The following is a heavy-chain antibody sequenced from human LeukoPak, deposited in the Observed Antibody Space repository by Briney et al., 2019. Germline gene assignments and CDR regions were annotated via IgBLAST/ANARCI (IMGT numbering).Heavy chain of an antibody. V-gene: IGHV4-34*01. Sequence: SETLSLTCAVYGGSFSGYYWTWIRQPPGKGLEWIGEIHYSGRINYNPSLKSRVTISADTSNNHFSLKMNSVTAADTAVYYCSRGADAYKCGNSWGQGTLVTVSS. J-gene: IGHJ4*02. CDR1: GGSFSGYY. D-gene: IGHD5-24*01. CDR2: IHYSGRI. CDR3: SRGADAYKCGNS.